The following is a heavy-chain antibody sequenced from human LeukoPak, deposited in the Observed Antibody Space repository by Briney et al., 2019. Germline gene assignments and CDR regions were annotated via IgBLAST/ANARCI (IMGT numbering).Heavy chain of an antibody. J-gene: IGHJ5*02. Sequence: SETQSLTCTVSGGSISSYYWSWIRQPAGKGLEWIGRIYTSGSTNYNPSLKSRVTMSVDTSKNQFSLKLSSVTAADTAVYYCAREPIVVVVAATQGYWFDPWGQGTLVTVSS. D-gene: IGHD2-15*01. CDR3: AREPIVVVVAATQGYWFDP. CDR2: IYTSGST. CDR1: GGSISSYY. V-gene: IGHV4-4*07.